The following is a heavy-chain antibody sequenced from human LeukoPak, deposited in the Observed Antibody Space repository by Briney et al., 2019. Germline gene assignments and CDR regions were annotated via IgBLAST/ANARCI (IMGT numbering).Heavy chain of an antibody. CDR2: INPNSGGT. Sequence: ASVKVSCKVSGYTLTELSMHWVRQAPGQGLEWMGRINPNSGGTNYAQKFQGRVTMTRDTYISTAYMELSRLRSDDTAVYYCARETAYYYDSTPHGAFDIWGQGTMVTVSS. V-gene: IGHV1-2*06. J-gene: IGHJ3*02. CDR1: GYTLTELS. CDR3: ARETAYYYDSTPHGAFDI. D-gene: IGHD3-22*01.